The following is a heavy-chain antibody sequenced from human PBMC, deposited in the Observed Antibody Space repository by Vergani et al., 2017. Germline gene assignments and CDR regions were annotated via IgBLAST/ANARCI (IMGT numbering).Heavy chain of an antibody. CDR1: GYTFTSYG. CDR3: ARESMVRGEYDAFDI. D-gene: IGHD3-10*01. CDR2: ISAYNGNT. Sequence: QVQLVQSGAEVKKPGASVKVSCKASGYTFTSYGISWVRQAPGQGLEWMGWISAYNGNTHYAQKLQGRVTMTTDTSTSTPYMELRSLRSDDTAVYYCARESMVRGEYDAFDIWGQGTMVTVSS. V-gene: IGHV1-18*01. J-gene: IGHJ3*02.